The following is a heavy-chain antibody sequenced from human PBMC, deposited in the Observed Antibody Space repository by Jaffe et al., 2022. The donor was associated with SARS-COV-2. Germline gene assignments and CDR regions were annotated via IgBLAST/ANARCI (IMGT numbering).Heavy chain of an antibody. CDR1: GFTFSSYA. J-gene: IGHJ3*02. D-gene: IGHD1-26*01. CDR2: ISYDGGNK. CDR3: ARDRWDGRDAFDI. Sequence: QVQLVESGGGVVQPGRSLRLSCAASGFTFSSYAIHWVRQAPGKGLEWVAVISYDGGNKYHADSVKGRVTISRDNSKNTLYLQMNSLRAEDTAVYYCARDRWDGRDAFDIWGQGTMVTVSS. V-gene: IGHV3-30*04.